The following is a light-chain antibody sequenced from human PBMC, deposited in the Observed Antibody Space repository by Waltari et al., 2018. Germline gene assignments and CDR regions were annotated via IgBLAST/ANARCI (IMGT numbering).Light chain of an antibody. CDR2: DVN. J-gene: IGLJ2*01. V-gene: IGLV2-14*03. CDR1: SSDVGGDNY. CDR3: SSYRRSDIVV. Sequence: QSALTQPASVSGSPRQSLTISCTGTSSDVGGDNYFSLYQHHPGKAPKIMIYDVNDRPSGVSNCFSGSKSGNTASLTISGLQAEDEADYYCSSYRRSDIVVFGGGTKLTVL.